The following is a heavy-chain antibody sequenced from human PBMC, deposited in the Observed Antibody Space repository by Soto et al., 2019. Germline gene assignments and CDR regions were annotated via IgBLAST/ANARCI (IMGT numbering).Heavy chain of an antibody. CDR3: ARLFSF. J-gene: IGHJ1*01. V-gene: IGHV3-23*01. CDR1: GFTVNNYA. CDR2: IGPTGDT. Sequence: PGGSLRLSCAASGFTVNNYAMSWVRQAPGKGLEWVSTIGPTGDTHYTDSVEGRFTISRDNSKNTLYLQMNSLRADDTAIYYCARLFSFWGQGTLVTVSS. D-gene: IGHD6-25*01.